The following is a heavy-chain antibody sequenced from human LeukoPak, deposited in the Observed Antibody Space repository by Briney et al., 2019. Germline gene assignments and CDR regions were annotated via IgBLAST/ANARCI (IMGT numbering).Heavy chain of an antibody. D-gene: IGHD2-15*01. J-gene: IGHJ6*02. CDR2: ISSSSSTI. Sequence: GGSLRLSCAASGFTFSSYSMNWVRQAPGKGLEWVSYISSSSSTIYYADSVKGRFTISRDNAKNSLYLQMNSLRAEDTAVYYCAREGKTTPFGMDVWGQGTTVTVSS. CDR1: GFTFSSYS. V-gene: IGHV3-48*04. CDR3: AREGKTTPFGMDV.